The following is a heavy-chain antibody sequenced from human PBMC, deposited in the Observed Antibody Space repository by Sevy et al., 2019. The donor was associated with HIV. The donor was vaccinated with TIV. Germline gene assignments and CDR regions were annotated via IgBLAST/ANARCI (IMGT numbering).Heavy chain of an antibody. J-gene: IGHJ5*02. CDR3: ARGTALGWFDP. D-gene: IGHD5-18*01. CDR2: VDIDGSRT. V-gene: IGHV3-74*01. CDR1: GFTFDSYW. Sequence: GGSLRLSCAASGFTFDSYWLHWVRQDPWKGLEWVSCVDIDGSRTEYADSVKARFTISRDNAKNMLYLEMNSLRVEDTAEYSCARGTALGWFDPWGQGTQVTVSS.